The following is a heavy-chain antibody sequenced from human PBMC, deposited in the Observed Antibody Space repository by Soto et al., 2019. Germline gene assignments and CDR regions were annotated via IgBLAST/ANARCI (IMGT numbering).Heavy chain of an antibody. V-gene: IGHV1-18*01. CDR1: GYTFTSYG. CDR2: ISAYNGNT. D-gene: IGHD3-22*01. CDR3: ATPYYYDSSGYSSRYWYYGMDV. J-gene: IGHJ6*02. Sequence: ASVKVSCKASGYTFTSYGISWVRQAPGQGLEWMGWISAYNGNTNYAQKLQGRVTMTTDTSTSTAYMVLRSLRSDDTAVYYCATPYYYDSSGYSSRYWYYGMDVWGQGTTVTV.